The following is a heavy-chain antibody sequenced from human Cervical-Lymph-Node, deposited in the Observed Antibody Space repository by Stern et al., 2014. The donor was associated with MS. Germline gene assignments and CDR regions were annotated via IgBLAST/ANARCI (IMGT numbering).Heavy chain of an antibody. Sequence: QVQLVQSGAKVKKPGASVNVSCKTSGYTFTYYAISWIRQAPGQGLEWVGWISPYNGNKNFVQKLQGRVAMTTDTSTSTAYMELRSLRSDDTAVYYCARDDDYTRRAIDYWGQGTLVTVSS. D-gene: IGHD4-11*01. CDR3: ARDDDYTRRAIDY. J-gene: IGHJ4*02. CDR2: ISPYNGNK. CDR1: GYTFTYYA. V-gene: IGHV1-18*01.